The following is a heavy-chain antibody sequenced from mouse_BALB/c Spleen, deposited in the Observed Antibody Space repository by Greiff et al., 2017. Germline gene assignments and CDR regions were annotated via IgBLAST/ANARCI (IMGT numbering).Heavy chain of an antibody. CDR3: TRVYYFDY. V-gene: IGHV6-6*02. CDR2: IRLKSNNYAT. Sequence: EVKVEESGGGLVQPGGSMKLSCVASGFTFSNYWMNWVRQSPEKGLEWVAEIRLKSNNYATHYAESVKGRFTISRDDSKSSVYLQMNNLRAEDTGIYYCTRVYYFDYWGQGTTLTVSS. J-gene: IGHJ2*01. CDR1: GFTFSNYW.